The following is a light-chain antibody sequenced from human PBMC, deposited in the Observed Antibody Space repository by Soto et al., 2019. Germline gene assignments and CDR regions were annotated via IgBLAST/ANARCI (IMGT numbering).Light chain of an antibody. V-gene: IGKV1-5*01. CDR3: QQYYYYWP. CDR2: DVS. Sequence: DIQMTQSPSTLSASIGDRVTITCRASQSISGWLAWYQQKPGKAPKLLISDVSSLESGVPSRFSGSGSGTELTLTISSLQSVDFAVYYRQQYYYYWPFGPGPKLDIK. J-gene: IGKJ1*01. CDR1: QSISGW.